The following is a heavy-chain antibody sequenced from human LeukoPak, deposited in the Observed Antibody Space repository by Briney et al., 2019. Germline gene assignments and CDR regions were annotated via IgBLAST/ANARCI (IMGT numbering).Heavy chain of an antibody. J-gene: IGHJ6*04. CDR1: GGPFSGYY. CDR2: INHSGST. V-gene: IGHV4-34*01. Sequence: PSETLSLTCAVYGGPFSGYYWSWIRQPPGKGLEWIGEINHSGSTNYNPSLKSRVTISVDTSKNQFSLKLSSVTAADTAVYYCARGKKQQLTYYYYGMDVWGKGTTVTVSS. CDR3: ARGKKQQLTYYYYGMDV. D-gene: IGHD6-13*01.